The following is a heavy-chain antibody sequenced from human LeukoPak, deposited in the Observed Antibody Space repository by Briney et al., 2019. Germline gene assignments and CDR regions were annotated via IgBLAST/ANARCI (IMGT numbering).Heavy chain of an antibody. CDR3: ARDPIDSSSWYEGGDY. D-gene: IGHD6-13*01. V-gene: IGHV1-69*13. CDR2: IIPIFGTA. CDR1: GGTFSSYA. Sequence: GASVKVSCKASGGTFSSYAISWVRQAPGQGLEWMGGIIPIFGTANYAQKFQGRVTITADESTSTAYMELSSLRSEDTAVYYCARDPIDSSSWYEGGDYWGQGTLVTVSS. J-gene: IGHJ4*02.